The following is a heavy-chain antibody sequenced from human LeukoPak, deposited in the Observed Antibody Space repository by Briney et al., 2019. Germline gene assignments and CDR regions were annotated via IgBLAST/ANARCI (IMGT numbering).Heavy chain of an antibody. J-gene: IGHJ3*02. CDR2: IRAYNGNT. CDR3: ARGMVRAPDAFDI. Sequence: ASVKVSCKASGYTFTSYGISWVRQAPGQGLEWMGWIRAYNGNTNYAQKFQGRVRITTDESTSTASMELSSLRSEDTAVYYCARGMVRAPDAFDIWGQGTMVTVSS. CDR1: GYTFTSYG. V-gene: IGHV1-18*01. D-gene: IGHD3-10*01.